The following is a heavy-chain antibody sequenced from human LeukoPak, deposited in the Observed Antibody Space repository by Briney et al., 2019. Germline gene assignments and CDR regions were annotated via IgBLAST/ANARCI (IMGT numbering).Heavy chain of an antibody. CDR1: GGSFSGYY. J-gene: IGHJ4*02. CDR3: ARGSSVGGTTYHHY. V-gene: IGHV4-59*10. D-gene: IGHD1-26*01. CDR2: VDTSGRT. Sequence: SETLSLTCAVYGGSFSGYYWTWIRQPAGKGLGWIGCVDTSGRTNYNPSVKSRVTMSLDTSKNQFSVNPTSVTAADTAVYYCARGSSVGGTTYHHYWGQGTLVSVSS.